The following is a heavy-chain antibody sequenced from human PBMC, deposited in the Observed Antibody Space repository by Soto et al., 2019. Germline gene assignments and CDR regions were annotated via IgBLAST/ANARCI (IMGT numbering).Heavy chain of an antibody. D-gene: IGHD3-9*01. CDR3: AKDHYDILTGYGTRFDY. CDR2: ISGSGGST. V-gene: IGHV3-23*01. CDR1: GFTFSSYA. J-gene: IGHJ4*02. Sequence: PGGSLRLSCAASGFTFSSYAMSWVRQAPGKGLERVSAISGSGGSTYYADSVKGRFTISRDNSKNTLYLQMNSLRAEDTAVYYCAKDHYDILTGYGTRFDYWGQGTLVTVSS.